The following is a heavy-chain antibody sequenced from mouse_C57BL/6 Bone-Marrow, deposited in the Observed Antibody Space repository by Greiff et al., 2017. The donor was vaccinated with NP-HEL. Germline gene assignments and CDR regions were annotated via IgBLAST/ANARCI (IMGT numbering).Heavy chain of an antibody. CDR1: GYAFSSSW. D-gene: IGHD3-1*01. CDR2: IYPGDGDT. CDR3: ASRAYYAMDY. Sequence: VKVVESGPELVKPGASVKISCKASGYAFSSSWMNWVKQRPGKGLEWIGRIYPGDGDTNYNGKFKGKATLTADKSSSTAYMQLSSLTSEDSAVYFCASRAYYAMDYWGQGTSVTVSS. V-gene: IGHV1-82*01. J-gene: IGHJ4*01.